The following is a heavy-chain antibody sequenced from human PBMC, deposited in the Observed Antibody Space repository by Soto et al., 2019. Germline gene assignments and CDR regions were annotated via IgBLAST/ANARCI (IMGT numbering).Heavy chain of an antibody. CDR1: GYTFTGYY. V-gene: IGHV1-2*04. CDR2: INPNSGGT. CDR3: ARGGGFLEWLSNGDGAFAI. Sequence: ASVKVSCKASGYTFTGYYMHCVRQAPGQGLEWMGWINPNSGGTNYAQKFQGWVTMTRDTSISTAYMELSRLRSDDTAVYYCARGGGFLEWLSNGDGAFAIWGQGTMVTVSS. J-gene: IGHJ3*02. D-gene: IGHD3-3*01.